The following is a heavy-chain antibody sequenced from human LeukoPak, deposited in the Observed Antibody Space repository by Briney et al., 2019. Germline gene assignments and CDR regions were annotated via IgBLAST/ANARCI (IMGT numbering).Heavy chain of an antibody. V-gene: IGHV4-39*01. CDR2: IYYSGST. Sequence: SETLSLTCTVSGGSISSSSYYWGWIRQPPGKGLEWIGCIYYSGSTYYNPSLKSRVTISVDTSKNQFSLKLSSVTAADTAVYYCARHGHYYDSSGYYTPFDYWGQGTLVTVSS. CDR1: GGSISSSSYY. D-gene: IGHD3-22*01. J-gene: IGHJ4*02. CDR3: ARHGHYYDSSGYYTPFDY.